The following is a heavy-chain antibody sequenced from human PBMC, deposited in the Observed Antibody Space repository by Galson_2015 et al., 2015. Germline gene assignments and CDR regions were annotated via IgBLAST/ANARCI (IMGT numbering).Heavy chain of an antibody. CDR3: ARDGVSVAGTVIPMHV. J-gene: IGHJ6*04. Sequence: SLRLSCAASGFTVSSNYMSWVRQAPGKGLEWVSVIYSGGSTYYADSVKGRFTISRDNSKNTLYLQMNSLRAEDTAVYYCARDGVSVAGTVIPMHVSVTGTTVPLSS. V-gene: IGHV3-53*01. CDR2: IYSGGST. CDR1: GFTVSSNY. D-gene: IGHD6-19*01.